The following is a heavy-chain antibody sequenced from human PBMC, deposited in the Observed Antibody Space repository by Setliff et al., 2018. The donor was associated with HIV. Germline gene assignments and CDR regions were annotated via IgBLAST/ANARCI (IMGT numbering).Heavy chain of an antibody. Sequence: SETLSLTCAVSGASISSGHYWSWVRQPPGKGLEWIGEIYHSGSINHNPSLRSRVIMSVDKSKNQFSLRLTSVTAADTAVYYCARRRWELLKRGAAFDIWGQGTMVTVSS. V-gene: IGHV4-4*02. CDR1: GASISSGHY. J-gene: IGHJ3*02. CDR2: IYHSGSI. D-gene: IGHD1-26*01. CDR3: ARRRWELLKRGAAFDI.